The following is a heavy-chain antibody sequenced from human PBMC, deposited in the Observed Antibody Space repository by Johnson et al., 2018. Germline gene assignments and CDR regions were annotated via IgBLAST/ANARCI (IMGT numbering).Heavy chain of an antibody. CDR1: GASISSYY. V-gene: IGHV4-59*01. CDR3: ARADRGYYYYYSDG. D-gene: IGHD1-14*01. Sequence: QVQLQESGPGLVKPSETLSLTCTVSGASISSYYWSWIRQPPGKGLEWIGYIFHSGSTNYNPSLKSRVPMSVDTSKNQFSLRLSSVTAADTAVYYCARADRGYYYYYSDGWGKGTTVTVSS. CDR2: IFHSGST. J-gene: IGHJ6*03.